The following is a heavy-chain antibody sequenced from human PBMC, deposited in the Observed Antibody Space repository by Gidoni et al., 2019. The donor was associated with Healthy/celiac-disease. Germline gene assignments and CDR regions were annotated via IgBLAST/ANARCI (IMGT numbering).Heavy chain of an antibody. D-gene: IGHD3-22*01. CDR2: ISWNSGSI. CDR3: AKDFPYYYDLNYGMDV. J-gene: IGHJ6*02. Sequence: EVQLVESGGGLVQPGRSLRLSCAASGFTFDAYAMHWVRQAPGKGLEWVSGISWNSGSIGYADSVKGRFTISRDNAKNSLYLQMNSLRAEDTALYYCAKDFPYYYDLNYGMDVWGQGTTVTVSS. V-gene: IGHV3-9*01. CDR1: GFTFDAYA.